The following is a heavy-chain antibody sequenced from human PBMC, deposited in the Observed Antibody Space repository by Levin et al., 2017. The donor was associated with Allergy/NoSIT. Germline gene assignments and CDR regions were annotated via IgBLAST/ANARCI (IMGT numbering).Heavy chain of an antibody. D-gene: IGHD3-10*01. J-gene: IGHJ5*02. CDR3: ARGEYYYGSGNWFDP. CDR2: IYSSGRT. CDR1: GGSVSVSSGTYY. V-gene: IGHV4-61*01. Sequence: SQTLSLTCTVSGGSVSVSSGTYYWNWIRQPPGKGLEWIGYIYSSGRTKYNPSLKSRVSISVDTSKNQFSLKLSSVTAADTAVYFCARGEYYYGSGNWFDPWGQGTLVTVSS.